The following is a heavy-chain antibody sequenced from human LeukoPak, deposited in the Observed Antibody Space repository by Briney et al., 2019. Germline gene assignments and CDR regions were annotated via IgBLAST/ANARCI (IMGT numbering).Heavy chain of an antibody. J-gene: IGHJ6*02. CDR3: AKEGPERIAAAGIRYYYYGMDV. Sequence: GGSLRLSCAASGFTFSSYAMSWVRQAPGKGLEWVSAISGSGGSTYYADSVKGRFTISRDNSKNTLYLQMNSLRAEDTAVYYCAKEGPERIAAAGIRYYYYGMDVWGQGTTVTVSS. D-gene: IGHD6-13*01. CDR1: GFTFSSYA. V-gene: IGHV3-23*01. CDR2: ISGSGGST.